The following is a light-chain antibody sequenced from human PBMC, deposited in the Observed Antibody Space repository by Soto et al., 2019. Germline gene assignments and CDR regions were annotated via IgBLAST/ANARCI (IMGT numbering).Light chain of an antibody. J-gene: IGKJ1*01. CDR1: QSISTY. Sequence: DIQMTQSPSTLSASVGDRVTITCRASQSISTYLAWYQQKPGKAPKLLIYKASILESGVPSRFSGGGSGTEFTLTITGLQPDDCATYHCQHYNRYSPWTFGQGTKVEIK. CDR2: KAS. CDR3: QHYNRYSPWT. V-gene: IGKV1-5*03.